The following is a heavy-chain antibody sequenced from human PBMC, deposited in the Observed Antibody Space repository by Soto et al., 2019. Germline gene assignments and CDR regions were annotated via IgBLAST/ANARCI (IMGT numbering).Heavy chain of an antibody. CDR1: GFTFSNYA. Sequence: RGSLRLSCAASGFTFSNYAMAWVRQAPGKGPEWVSTITGSGGGTYYADSVRGRFSISRDNSKNTLFLQMNTLRAEDTALYYCAKPYCIDTYCFLSSFDIWGQGTMVTVSS. D-gene: IGHD2-15*01. J-gene: IGHJ3*02. V-gene: IGHV3-23*01. CDR2: ITGSGGGT. CDR3: AKPYCIDTYCFLSSFDI.